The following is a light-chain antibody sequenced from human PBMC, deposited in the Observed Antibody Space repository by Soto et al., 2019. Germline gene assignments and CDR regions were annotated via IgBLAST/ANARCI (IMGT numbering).Light chain of an antibody. CDR2: DVN. Sequence: QSVLTQPASVSGSPGQSITISCIGTSSDVGRYNYVSWYQQHPGQAPRLMIYDVNNRPSGVSNRFSGSKSDNTASLTISGFQSEDEADYFCNSYAGSSNYVFGTGTKVTVL. CDR1: SSDVGRYNY. V-gene: IGLV2-14*01. J-gene: IGLJ1*01. CDR3: NSYAGSSNYV.